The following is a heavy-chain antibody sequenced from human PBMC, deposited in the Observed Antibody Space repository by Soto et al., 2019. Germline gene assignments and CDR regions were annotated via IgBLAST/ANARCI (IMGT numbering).Heavy chain of an antibody. D-gene: IGHD2-2*01. CDR3: VKGGIVVVPAAIAGMDV. CDR1: GFTFSSYA. Sequence: PGGSLRLSCSASGFTFSSYAMHWVRQAPGKGLEYVSAISSNGGSTYYADSVKGRFTISRDNSKNTLYLQMSSLRAEDTAVYYCVKGGIVVVPAAIAGMDVWGQGTTVTVSS. V-gene: IGHV3-64D*06. CDR2: ISSNGGST. J-gene: IGHJ6*02.